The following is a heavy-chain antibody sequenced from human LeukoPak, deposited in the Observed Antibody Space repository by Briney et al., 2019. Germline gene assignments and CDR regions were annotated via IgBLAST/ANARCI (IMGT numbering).Heavy chain of an antibody. V-gene: IGHV4-61*02. D-gene: IGHD6-19*01. J-gene: IGHJ4*02. CDR2: IYTSGST. CDR3: ARVGSTGWYLN. CDR1: GGSISSGSYY. Sequence: SETLSLTCTVSGGSISSGSYYWNWIRQPAGKGLEWIGRIYTSGSTNYNPSLKSRVTISVDTSKNQFSLKLSSVTATDTAVYCCARVGSTGWYLNWGQGTLVTVSS.